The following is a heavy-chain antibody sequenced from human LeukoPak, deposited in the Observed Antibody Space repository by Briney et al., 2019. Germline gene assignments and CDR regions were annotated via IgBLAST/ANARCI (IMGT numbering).Heavy chain of an antibody. Sequence: ASVKVSCKASGGTFSSYAISWVRQAPGQGLEWMGGIIPIFGTANYAQKFQGRVTITTDESTSTAYMELSRLRSDDTAVYYCARDIVPDYWGQGTLVTVSS. CDR2: IIPIFGTA. D-gene: IGHD3-16*02. CDR1: GGTFSSYA. V-gene: IGHV1-69*05. CDR3: ARDIVPDY. J-gene: IGHJ4*02.